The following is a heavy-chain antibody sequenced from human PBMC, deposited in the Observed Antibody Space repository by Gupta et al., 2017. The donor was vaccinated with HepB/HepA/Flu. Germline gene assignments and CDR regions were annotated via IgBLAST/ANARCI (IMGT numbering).Heavy chain of an antibody. CDR3: ARGGGIWLPRALGLKIFPFDI. J-gene: IGHJ3*02. D-gene: IGHD3-9*01. V-gene: IGHV1-2*02. Sequence: QVQLVQSGAEVKMPGASVKVSCKASGYTFSDEYLHWVRQAPGQGLEWMGWINPKSGDTNYTQKFQGRVTLTRDASITTAYIQLSGLRSHDSAVYYCARGGGIWLPRALGLKIFPFDIWGQGTLVTVSS. CDR1: GYTFSDEY. CDR2: INPKSGDT.